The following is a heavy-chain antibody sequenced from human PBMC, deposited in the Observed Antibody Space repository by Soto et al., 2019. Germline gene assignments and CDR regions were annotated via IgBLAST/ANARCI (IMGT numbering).Heavy chain of an antibody. CDR2: INADGSS. CDR3: ASIVVAEGFDP. Sequence: EVQLVETGGDLIQPGGSLRLSCAASGFSVSINYMNWVRQAPGKGLEWVSIINADGSSYYADSVKGRFTISRDNSKNTLDLQMTSPRAEDTAVYYCASIVVAEGFDPWGQGTLVTVHS. CDR1: GFSVSINY. J-gene: IGHJ5*02. V-gene: IGHV3-53*02. D-gene: IGHD6-19*01.